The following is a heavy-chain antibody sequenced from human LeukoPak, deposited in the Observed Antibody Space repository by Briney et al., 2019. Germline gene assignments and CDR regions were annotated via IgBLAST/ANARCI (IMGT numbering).Heavy chain of an antibody. CDR1: GGSFSGYY. Sequence: SETLSLTRAVYGGSFSGYYWSWIRQPPGKGLEWIGEINHSGSTNYNPSLKSRVTISVDTSKNQFSLKLSSVTAADTAVYYCARALLAPGFFDYWGQGTLGTVSS. J-gene: IGHJ4*02. CDR2: INHSGST. D-gene: IGHD2-21*01. V-gene: IGHV4-34*01. CDR3: ARALLAPGFFDY.